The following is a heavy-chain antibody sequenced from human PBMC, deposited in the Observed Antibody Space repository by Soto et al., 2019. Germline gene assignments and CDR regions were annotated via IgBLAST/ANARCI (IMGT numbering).Heavy chain of an antibody. D-gene: IGHD3-22*01. Sequence: PSETLSLTCTVSGGSVSSGSYYWSWIRQPPGKGLEWIGYIYYSGSTNYNPSLKSRVTISVDTSKNQFSLKLSSVTAADTAVYYCARSSITMIVPDYWGQGTLVTVSS. J-gene: IGHJ4*02. V-gene: IGHV4-61*01. CDR1: GGSVSSGSYY. CDR2: IYYSGST. CDR3: ARSSITMIVPDY.